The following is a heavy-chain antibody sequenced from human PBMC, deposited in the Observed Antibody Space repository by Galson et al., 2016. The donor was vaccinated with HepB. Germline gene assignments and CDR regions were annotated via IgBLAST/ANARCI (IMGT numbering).Heavy chain of an antibody. CDR2: ISSDGSKE. CDR1: GFTFSRYT. CDR3: AKDNAAWLVDY. V-gene: IGHV3-30-3*01. Sequence: SLRLSCAASGFTFSRYTMHWVRQAPGKGLEWVAVISSDGSKEYYADSVKGRFTISRDNSRNTLYLQMNSLRAEDAAVYYRAKDNAAWLVDYWGQGSLVTVSS. J-gene: IGHJ4*02. D-gene: IGHD6-19*01.